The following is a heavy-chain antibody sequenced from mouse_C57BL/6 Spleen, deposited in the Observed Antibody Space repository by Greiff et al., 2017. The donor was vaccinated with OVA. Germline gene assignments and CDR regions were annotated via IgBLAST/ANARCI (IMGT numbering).Heavy chain of an antibody. Sequence: QVHVKQPGTELVKPGASVKLSCKASGYTFTSYWMHWVKQRPGQGLEWIGNINPSNGGTNYNEKFKSKATLTVDKSSSTAYMQLSSLTSEDSAVYYCARSVNYYGSSYGAMDYWGQGTSVTVSS. J-gene: IGHJ4*01. CDR2: INPSNGGT. D-gene: IGHD1-1*01. CDR3: ARSVNYYGSSYGAMDY. V-gene: IGHV1-53*01. CDR1: GYTFTSYW.